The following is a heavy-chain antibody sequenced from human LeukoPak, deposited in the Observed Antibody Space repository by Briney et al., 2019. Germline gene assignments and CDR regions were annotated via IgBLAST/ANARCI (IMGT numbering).Heavy chain of an antibody. CDR1: GFTFSSYS. D-gene: IGHD3-10*01. V-gene: IGHV3-21*01. CDR2: ISSSSSYI. Sequence: PGGSLRLSCAASGFTFSSYSMHWVRQAPGKGLEWVSSISSSSSYIYYADSVKGRFTISRDNAKNSLYLQMNSLRAEDTAVYYCARASGRKWGYYYGSGSPDYWGQGTLVTVSS. CDR3: ARASGRKWGYYYGSGSPDY. J-gene: IGHJ4*02.